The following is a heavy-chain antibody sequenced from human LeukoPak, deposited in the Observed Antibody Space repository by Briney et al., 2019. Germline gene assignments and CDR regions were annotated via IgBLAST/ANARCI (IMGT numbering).Heavy chain of an antibody. D-gene: IGHD3-10*01. J-gene: IGHJ3*02. CDR2: INHSGST. V-gene: IGHV4-34*01. CDR1: GGSFSGYY. Sequence: SETLSLTCAVYGGSFSGYYWSWIRQPPGKGLEWIGEINHSGSTNYNPSLKSRVTISVDTSKNQFSLKLSSVTAADTAVYYCARIYVLLWFGDPKRAFDIWGQGTMVTVSS. CDR3: ARIYVLLWFGDPKRAFDI.